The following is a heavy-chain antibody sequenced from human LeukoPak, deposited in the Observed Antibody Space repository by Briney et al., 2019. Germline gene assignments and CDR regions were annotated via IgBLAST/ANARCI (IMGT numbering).Heavy chain of an antibody. CDR1: GGSISSSSYY. V-gene: IGHV4-61*05. CDR2: IYYSGST. D-gene: IGHD3-10*01. Sequence: SETLSLTCTVSGGSISSSSYYWGWIRQPPGKGLEWIGYIYYSGSTNYNPSLKSRVTISVDTSKNQFSLKLSSVTAADTAVYYCARIRGVIVSDDAFDIWGQGTMVTVSS. CDR3: ARIRGVIVSDDAFDI. J-gene: IGHJ3*02.